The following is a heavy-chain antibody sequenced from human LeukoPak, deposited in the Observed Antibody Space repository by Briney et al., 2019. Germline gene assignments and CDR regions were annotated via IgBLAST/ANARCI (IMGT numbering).Heavy chain of an antibody. Sequence: GGSLRLSCAVSGFTFSGFWMSWSRQAPGKGREWVASINSDGSEGYYADVVKGRFTISRDNAKNSLYLQINSLGAEDTAVYYCARSSYSSSSSVWGQGTMVTVSS. CDR3: ARSSYSSSSSV. D-gene: IGHD6-6*01. CDR1: GFTFSGFW. V-gene: IGHV3-7*03. CDR2: INSDGSEG. J-gene: IGHJ3*01.